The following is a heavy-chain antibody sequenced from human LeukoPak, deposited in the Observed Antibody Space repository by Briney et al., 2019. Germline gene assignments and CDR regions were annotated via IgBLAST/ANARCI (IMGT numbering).Heavy chain of an antibody. V-gene: IGHV3-11*04. D-gene: IGHD2-2*01. CDR2: ISSSGSTI. J-gene: IGHJ4*02. CDR3: AREGCSSTSCYDY. CDR1: GFTFSDYY. Sequence: PGGSLRLSCAASGFTFSDYYMNWVRQAPGKGLEWVSYISSSGSTIYYADSVEGRFTISRDNAKNSLYLQMNSLRAEDTAVYYCAREGCSSTSCYDYWGQGTLVTVSS.